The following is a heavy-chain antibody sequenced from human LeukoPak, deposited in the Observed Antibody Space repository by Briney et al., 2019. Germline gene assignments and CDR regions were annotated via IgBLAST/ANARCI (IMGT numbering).Heavy chain of an antibody. J-gene: IGHJ5*02. CDR3: ARAPYSSSWYSVWFDP. V-gene: IGHV3-21*01. D-gene: IGHD6-13*01. Sequence: GGSLRLSCAASGFTFSSYSMNWVRQAPGKGLEWVSSISSSSSYIYYADSVKGRFTISRDNAKSSLYLQMNSLRAEDTAVHYCARAPYSSSWYSVWFDPWGQGTLVTVSS. CDR1: GFTFSSYS. CDR2: ISSSSSYI.